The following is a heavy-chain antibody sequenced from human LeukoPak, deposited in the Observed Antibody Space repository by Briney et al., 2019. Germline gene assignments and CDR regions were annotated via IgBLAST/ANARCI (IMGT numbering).Heavy chain of an antibody. J-gene: IGHJ3*02. Sequence: PGGSLRLSCAASGFTFDDYAMHWVRQAPRKGLEWVSGISWHSGSIGYADSVKGRFNIPRDNAKNSLYLQMNSLRAEDSALYHCAKDMTDSIAAAGERNDAFDIWGQGTMVTVSS. V-gene: IGHV3-9*01. CDR3: AKDMTDSIAAAGERNDAFDI. D-gene: IGHD6-25*01. CDR2: ISWHSGSI. CDR1: GFTFDDYA.